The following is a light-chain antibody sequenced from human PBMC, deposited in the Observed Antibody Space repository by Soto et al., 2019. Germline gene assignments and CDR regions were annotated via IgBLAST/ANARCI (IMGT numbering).Light chain of an antibody. Sequence: DIQMTQSPSTLSASVGDRFTITCRAIQSISNWLAWYQQRPGKAPNLLIYDAPTLRSGVPSRLTASGSGTEFTLTISSLQPDDFATSYCQQYNDHSPTWTFGQGTKVDIK. CDR1: QSISNW. CDR3: QQYNDHSPTWT. V-gene: IGKV1-5*01. CDR2: DAP. J-gene: IGKJ1*01.